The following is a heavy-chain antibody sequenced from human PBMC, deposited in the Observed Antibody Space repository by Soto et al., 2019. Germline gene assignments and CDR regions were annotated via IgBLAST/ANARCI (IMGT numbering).Heavy chain of an antibody. CDR1: GFTFSRYG. Sequence: QVQLVESGGGVVQPWRSLILSCAASGFTFSRYGMHWVRQAPGKGLEWVAVISYDGSNKYYADSVKGRFTISRDNSKNTLYLQMNSLRADDTAAYYCVRDFLLCCGEPTIYWGQGTLVTVSS. D-gene: IGHD3-10*01. J-gene: IGHJ4*02. V-gene: IGHV3-30*03. CDR3: VRDFLLCCGEPTIY. CDR2: ISYDGSNK.